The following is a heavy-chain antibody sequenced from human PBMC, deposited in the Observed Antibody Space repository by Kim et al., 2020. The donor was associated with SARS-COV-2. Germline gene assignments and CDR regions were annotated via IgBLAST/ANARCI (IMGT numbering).Heavy chain of an antibody. CDR1: GFTFSGSA. V-gene: IGHV3-73*01. CDR3: TRRCGSSSCQPGFDY. J-gene: IGHJ4*02. Sequence: GGSLRLSCAASGFTFSGSAMHWVRQASGKGLEWVGRIRSKANSYATAYAASVKGRFTISRDDSKNTAYLQMNSLKTEDTAVYYCTRRCGSSSCQPGFDYWGQGTLVTVSS. D-gene: IGHD6-13*01. CDR2: IRSKANSYAT.